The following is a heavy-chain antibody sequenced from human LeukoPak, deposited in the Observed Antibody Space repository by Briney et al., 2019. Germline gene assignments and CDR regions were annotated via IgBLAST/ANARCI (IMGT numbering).Heavy chain of an antibody. CDR2: INTNTGNS. Sequence: ASVKVSYKASGYTFTSYAINWVRQAPGQGLEWMGWINTNTGNSTFAQGFTGRFVFSLDTSVSTAYLQISSLKAEDTAVYYCARARGTIFVGFDPWGQGTLVTVSS. V-gene: IGHV7-4-1*02. CDR3: ARARGTIFVGFDP. J-gene: IGHJ5*02. D-gene: IGHD3-3*01. CDR1: GYTFTSYA.